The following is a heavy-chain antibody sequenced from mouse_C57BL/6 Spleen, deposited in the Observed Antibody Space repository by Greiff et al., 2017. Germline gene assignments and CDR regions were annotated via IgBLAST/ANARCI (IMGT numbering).Heavy chain of an antibody. CDR1: GFTFSSYA. D-gene: IGHD4-1*01. Sequence: EVKVVESGGGLVKPGGSLKLSCAASGFTFSSYAMSWVRQTPEKRLEWVATISDGGSYTYYPDNVKGRFTISRDNAKNNLYLQMSHLKSEDTAMYYCARDPSGTWGFDYWGQGTTLTVSS. CDR3: ARDPSGTWGFDY. V-gene: IGHV5-4*01. CDR2: ISDGGSYT. J-gene: IGHJ2*01.